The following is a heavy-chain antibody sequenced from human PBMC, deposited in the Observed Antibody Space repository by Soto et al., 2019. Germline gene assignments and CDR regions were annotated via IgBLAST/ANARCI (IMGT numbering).Heavy chain of an antibody. V-gene: IGHV3-53*04. CDR3: ASDGGLSSGWGEAVGY. D-gene: IGHD6-19*01. CDR1: GFTVSSNY. J-gene: IGHJ4*02. CDR2: IYRGGST. Sequence: EVQLVESGGGLVQPGGSLRLSCAASGFTVSSNYMSWVRQAPGKGLEWVAVIYRGGSTYYADSVKGRSTISRHNSKKTLYLKMNSLRAEDPGVYYCASDGGLSSGWGEAVGYWGQGTLVTVSS.